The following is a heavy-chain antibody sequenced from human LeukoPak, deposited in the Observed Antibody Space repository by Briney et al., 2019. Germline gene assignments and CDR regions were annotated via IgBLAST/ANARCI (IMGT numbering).Heavy chain of an antibody. Sequence: GGSLRLSCAASGFTFSTYWMMWVRQAPGKGLEWVATIKNDGSEKYYVDSVKGRFSISRDNAENSLFLQLNSLRVEDTAVYYCGRYVMDVWGQGTTVTVSS. J-gene: IGHJ6*02. V-gene: IGHV3-7*01. CDR2: IKNDGSEK. D-gene: IGHD3-16*01. CDR1: GFTFSTYW. CDR3: GRYVMDV.